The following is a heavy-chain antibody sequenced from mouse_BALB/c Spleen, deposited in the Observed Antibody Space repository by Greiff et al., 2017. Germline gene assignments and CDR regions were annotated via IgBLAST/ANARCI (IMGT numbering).Heavy chain of an antibody. CDR3: ARGVYDGPGFAY. CDR2: ISSGGST. D-gene: IGHD2-3*01. Sequence: EVQLVESGGGLVKPGGSLKLSCAASGFTFSSYAMSWVRQTPEKRLEWVASISSGGSTYYPDSVKGRFTISRDNARNILYLQMSSLRSEDTAMYYCARGVYDGPGFAYWGQGTLVTVSA. V-gene: IGHV5-6-5*01. J-gene: IGHJ3*01. CDR1: GFTFSSYA.